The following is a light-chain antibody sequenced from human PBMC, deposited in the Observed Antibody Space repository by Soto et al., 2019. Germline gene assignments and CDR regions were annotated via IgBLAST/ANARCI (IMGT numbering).Light chain of an antibody. CDR2: SAS. CDR1: QGIRND. V-gene: IGKV1-17*01. Sequence: DIQLTQSPSSLSASVGDRVTITCRASQGIRNDLGWYQQKPGEVPKGLIYSASSLQSGVPSRFSGSPSGTEFTLTITSMQPEDFANYYCLQHYSYPLTFGGGTKVDI. CDR3: LQHYSYPLT. J-gene: IGKJ4*01.